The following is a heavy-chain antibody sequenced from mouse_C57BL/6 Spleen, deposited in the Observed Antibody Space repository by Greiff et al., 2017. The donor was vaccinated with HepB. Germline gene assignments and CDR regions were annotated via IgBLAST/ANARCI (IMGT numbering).Heavy chain of an antibody. J-gene: IGHJ4*01. CDR3: ARDYYGSSYAMEY. CDR1: GYTFTSYG. V-gene: IGHV1-81*01. D-gene: IGHD1-1*01. Sequence: QVQLKESGAELARPGASVKLSCKASGYTFTSYGISWVKQSTGQGLEWIGEIYPRSGNTYYNEKFKGKATLTADKSSSTAYMELRSLTSEDSAVYFCARDYYGSSYAMEYWGQGTSVTVSS. CDR2: IYPRSGNT.